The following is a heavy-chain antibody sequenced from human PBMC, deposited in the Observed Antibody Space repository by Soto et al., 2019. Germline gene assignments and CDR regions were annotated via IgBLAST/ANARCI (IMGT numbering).Heavy chain of an antibody. CDR2: ISGSGGST. CDR1: GFTFSTYA. CDR3: AKVVPNGCSSISCRYFDY. D-gene: IGHD2-2*01. V-gene: IGHV3-23*01. Sequence: PGGSLRLSCAASGFTFSTYAMSWVRQAPGKGLEWVSTISGSGGSTYYTDSVKGRFTISRDNSKNTLYLQMNSLRVEDTAVYYCAKVVPNGCSSISCRYFDYWGLGTLVTVSS. J-gene: IGHJ4*02.